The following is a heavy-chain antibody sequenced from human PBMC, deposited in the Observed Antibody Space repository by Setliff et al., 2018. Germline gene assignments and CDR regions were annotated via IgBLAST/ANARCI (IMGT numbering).Heavy chain of an antibody. Sequence: EASVKVSCKASGGTFSSYAISWVRQAPGQGLEWMGGIIPIFGTANYAQKFQGRVTITTDESTSTAYMELSSLRSDDTAVYYCARPLSLCGGECNSHWFDPWGQGPLVTVSS. CDR1: GGTFSSYA. V-gene: IGHV1-69*05. D-gene: IGHD2-21*01. CDR2: IIPIFGTA. CDR3: ARPLSLCGGECNSHWFDP. J-gene: IGHJ5*02.